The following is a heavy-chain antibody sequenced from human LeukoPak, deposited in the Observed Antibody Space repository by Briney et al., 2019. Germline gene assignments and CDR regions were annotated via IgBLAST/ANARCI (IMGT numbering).Heavy chain of an antibody. V-gene: IGHV1-69*05. J-gene: IGHJ6*03. CDR3: ARDRAGVPAATAYYYMDV. CDR1: GGTFSSYA. CDR2: IIPIFGTA. D-gene: IGHD2-2*01. Sequence: SVKVSYKASGGTFSSYAISWVRQAPGQGLEWMGGIIPIFGTANYAQKFQGRVTITTDESTSTAYMELSSLRSEDTAVYYCARDRAGVPAATAYYYMDVWGKGTTVTVSS.